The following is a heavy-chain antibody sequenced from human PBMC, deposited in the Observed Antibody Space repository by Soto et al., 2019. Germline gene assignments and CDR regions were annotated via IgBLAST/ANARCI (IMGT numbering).Heavy chain of an antibody. CDR3: AVKLPLSYYYGMDV. J-gene: IGHJ6*02. V-gene: IGHV1-18*01. Sequence: ASVKVSCKASGYTFTSYGISWVRQAPGQGLEWMGWISVYNGNTNYAQKLQGRVTMTTDTSTSTAYMELRSLRSDDTAVYYCAVKLPLSYYYGMDVWGQGTTVTVS. D-gene: IGHD3-10*01. CDR1: GYTFTSYG. CDR2: ISVYNGNT.